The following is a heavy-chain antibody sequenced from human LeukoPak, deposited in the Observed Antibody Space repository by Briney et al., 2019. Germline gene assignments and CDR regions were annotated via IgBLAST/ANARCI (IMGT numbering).Heavy chain of an antibody. J-gene: IGHJ6*02. D-gene: IGHD6-19*01. CDR2: INHSGST. CDR3: ARELVVGYSSGWYRYYYGMDV. V-gene: IGHV4-34*01. Sequence: PSETLSLTCAVYGGSFSGYYWSWIRQPPGKGLEWMGEINHSGSTNYNPSLKSRVTISVDTSKNQFSLKLSSVTAADTAVYYCARELVVGYSSGWYRYYYGMDVWGQGTTVTVSS. CDR1: GGSFSGYY.